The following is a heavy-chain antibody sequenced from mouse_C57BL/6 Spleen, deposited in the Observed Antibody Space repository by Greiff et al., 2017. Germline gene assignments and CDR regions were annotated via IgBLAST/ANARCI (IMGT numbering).Heavy chain of an antibody. Sequence: QVQLQQPGAELVKPGASVKISCKASGYTFTDYYINWVKQRPGQGLEWIGWIFPGSGSTYYNEKFKGKATLTVDKSSSTAYMLLSSLTSEDSAVYFCARGGYGNYGRYAMDYWGQGTSVTVSS. V-gene: IGHV1-75*01. J-gene: IGHJ4*01. CDR2: IFPGSGST. CDR3: ARGGYGNYGRYAMDY. CDR1: GYTFTDYY. D-gene: IGHD2-1*01.